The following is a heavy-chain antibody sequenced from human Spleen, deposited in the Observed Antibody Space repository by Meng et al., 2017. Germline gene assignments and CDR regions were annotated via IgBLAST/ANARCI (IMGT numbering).Heavy chain of an antibody. CDR2: MNPSSGNT. D-gene: IGHD2-2*01. Sequence: ASVKVSCKASGYTFTSYDINWVRQATGQGLEWMGWMNPSSGNTGYAQKFQDRVTITSDESTSTVYMELTRLTSEDTAVYFCARKAGNCISTTCYSLDYWGQGTLVTVSS. J-gene: IGHJ4*02. CDR1: GYTFTSYD. CDR3: ARKAGNCISTTCYSLDY. V-gene: IGHV1-8*03.